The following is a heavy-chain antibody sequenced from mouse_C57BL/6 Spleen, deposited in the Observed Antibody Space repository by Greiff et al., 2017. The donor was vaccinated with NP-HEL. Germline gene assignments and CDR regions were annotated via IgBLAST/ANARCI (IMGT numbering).Heavy chain of an antibody. D-gene: IGHD1-1*01. CDR1: GFSLTSYA. J-gene: IGHJ2*01. CDR3: ARNFNYYGSSYFDY. CDR2: IWTGGGT. V-gene: IGHV2-9-1*01. Sequence: QVQLQQSGPGLVAPSQSLSITCTVSGFSLTSYAISWVRQPPGKGLEWLGVIWTGGGTNYNSALKSRLSISKDNSKSQVFLKMNSLQTDDTARYYCARNFNYYGSSYFDYWGQGTTLTVSS.